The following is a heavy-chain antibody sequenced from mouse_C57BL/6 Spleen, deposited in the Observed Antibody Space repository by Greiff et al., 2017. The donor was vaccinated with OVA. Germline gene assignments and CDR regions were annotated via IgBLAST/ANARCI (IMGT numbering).Heavy chain of an antibody. CDR2: IDPSDSYT. CDR3: AGGYGSSYPRWYFDV. V-gene: IGHV1-69*01. J-gene: IGHJ1*03. D-gene: IGHD1-1*01. Sequence: VQLQQPGAELVMPGASVKLSCKASGYTFTSYWMHWVKQRPGQGLEWIGEIDPSDSYTNYNQKFKGKSTLTVDKSSSTAYMQLSSLTSEDSAVYSCAGGYGSSYPRWYFDVWGTGTTVTVSS. CDR1: GYTFTSYW.